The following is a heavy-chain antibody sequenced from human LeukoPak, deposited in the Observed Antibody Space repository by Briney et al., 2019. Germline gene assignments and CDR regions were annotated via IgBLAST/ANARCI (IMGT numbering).Heavy chain of an antibody. J-gene: IGHJ6*03. D-gene: IGHD1-26*01. CDR2: IYYSGST. Sequence: PSETLSLTCTVSGGSISSYYWSWIRQPPGKGLEWIGYIYYSGSTNYNPSLKSRVTISVDTSKNQFSLKLSSVTAADTAVYYCARVREVGATTGYYYYYYMDVWGKGTTVTVSS. CDR3: ARVREVGATTGYYYYYYMDV. V-gene: IGHV4-59*01. CDR1: GGSISSYY.